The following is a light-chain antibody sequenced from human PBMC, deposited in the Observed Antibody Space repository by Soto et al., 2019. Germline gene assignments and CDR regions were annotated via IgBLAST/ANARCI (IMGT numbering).Light chain of an antibody. CDR2: AAS. Sequence: DIQMTQSPSTLSASVGDRVSLACRASQTISTYLNWYQQKPGKAPKLLIFAASNLQSGVPSRFSGSGSGTDFTLTIGSLQPEDFAIYYCQQGYNTPFTFGQGTKLEIK. CDR3: QQGYNTPFT. J-gene: IGKJ2*01. V-gene: IGKV1-39*01. CDR1: QTISTY.